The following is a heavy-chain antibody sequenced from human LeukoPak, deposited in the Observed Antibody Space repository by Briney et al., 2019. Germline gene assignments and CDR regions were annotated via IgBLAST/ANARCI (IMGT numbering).Heavy chain of an antibody. CDR1: GYTFTTYY. CDR2: INPSGGTT. CDR3: ARDHYYGSGSYYKTHYFDY. D-gene: IGHD3-10*01. Sequence: ASVKVSCKASGYTFTTYYIYWVRQAPGQGLEWMGMINPSGGTTSYAQNFQGRVTMTRDTSTSTAYMELRSLRSDDTAVYYCARDHYYGSGSYYKTHYFDYWGQGTLVTVSS. V-gene: IGHV1-46*01. J-gene: IGHJ4*02.